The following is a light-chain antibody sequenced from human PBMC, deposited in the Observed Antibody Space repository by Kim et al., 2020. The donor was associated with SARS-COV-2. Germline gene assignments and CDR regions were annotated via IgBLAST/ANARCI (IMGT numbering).Light chain of an antibody. V-gene: IGLV1-47*01. Sequence: ELTQPPSASGTPGQRVTISCSGSSSNIGRNYVYWYQQLPGAAPKLLIYENYQRTSGVPDRFSGSKSGTSASLAISGLRSEDEADYYCAAWDNSLSVHYVFGTGTKVTVL. CDR2: ENY. CDR1: SSNIGRNY. CDR3: AAWDNSLSVHYV. J-gene: IGLJ1*01.